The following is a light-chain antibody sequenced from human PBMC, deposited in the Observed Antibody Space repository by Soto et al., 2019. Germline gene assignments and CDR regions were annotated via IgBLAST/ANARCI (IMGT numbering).Light chain of an antibody. Sequence: QSALTQPRSVSGSPGQSVTISCTGTSGDVGSYNYVSWYQHHPGKAPKLMIYDVNKRPSGVPDRFSGSKSGNTASLTISGLQAEDEADYYCCSYAGSYSVVFGGGTKVTGL. CDR2: DVN. V-gene: IGLV2-11*01. CDR1: SGDVGSYNY. J-gene: IGLJ2*01. CDR3: CSYAGSYSVV.